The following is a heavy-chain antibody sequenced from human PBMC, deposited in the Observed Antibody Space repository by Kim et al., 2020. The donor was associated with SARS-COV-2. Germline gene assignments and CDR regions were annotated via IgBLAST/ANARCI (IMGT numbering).Heavy chain of an antibody. D-gene: IGHD2-2*01. CDR3: ARGEGAAAYFDY. J-gene: IGHJ4*02. V-gene: IGHV1-3*01. Sequence: KYSPEFQGRVTITRDTSASTAYMELSSLRSEDTAVYYCARGEGAAAYFDYWGQGTLVTVSS.